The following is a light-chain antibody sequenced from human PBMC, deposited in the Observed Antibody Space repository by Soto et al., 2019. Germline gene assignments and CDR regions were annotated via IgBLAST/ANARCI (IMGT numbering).Light chain of an antibody. CDR2: EVS. Sequence: QSALTQPASVSGSPGQSITISCTGTSSDVGGYNYVSWYQQHPGKAPKLMIYEVSNQPSGVSNRFSGSKSGNTASLTISGLQAEDEADYYCSSYTSSSTSWVFGGGTKLTVL. J-gene: IGLJ3*02. V-gene: IGLV2-14*01. CDR3: SSYTSSSTSWV. CDR1: SSDVGGYNY.